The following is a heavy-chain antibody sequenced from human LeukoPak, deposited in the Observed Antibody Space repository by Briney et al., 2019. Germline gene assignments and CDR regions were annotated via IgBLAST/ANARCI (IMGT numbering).Heavy chain of an antibody. CDR3: PRAPHPYCSGGNCIYFDY. CDR1: GFTFSSYS. CDR2: ISSSSSYI. Sequence: GGSLRLSCAASGFTFSSYSMNWARQAPGKGLEWVSSISSSSSYIYYTDSVKGRFTLSGDNAKKSLYLQMNSLRAEDTAVYYCPRAPHPYCSGGNCIYFDYWGQGTLVTVSS. V-gene: IGHV3-21*01. J-gene: IGHJ4*02. D-gene: IGHD2-15*01.